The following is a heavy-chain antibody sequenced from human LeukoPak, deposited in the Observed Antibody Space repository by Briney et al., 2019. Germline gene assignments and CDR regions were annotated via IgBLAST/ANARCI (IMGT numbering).Heavy chain of an antibody. CDR2: LYYSGST. D-gene: IGHD6-6*01. J-gene: IGHJ4*02. CDR1: GGSISSGSYY. Sequence: SETLSLTCTVSGGSISSGSYYWGWIRQPPGKGLEWIGSLYYSGSTYYNPSLKSRVTISVDTSKNQFSLKLSSVTAADTAVYYCARHCCKGQLQDYWGQGTLVTVSS. V-gene: IGHV4-39*01. CDR3: ARHCCKGQLQDY.